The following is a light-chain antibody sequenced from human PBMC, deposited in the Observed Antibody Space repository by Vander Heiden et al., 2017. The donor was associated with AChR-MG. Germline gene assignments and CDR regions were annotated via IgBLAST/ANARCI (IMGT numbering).Light chain of an antibody. CDR2: QDT. CDR1: KLGDKY. V-gene: IGLV3-1*01. CDR3: QAWDSSTGWV. Sequence: SYELTQPPSVSVSPGQTASITCSGDKLGDKYACWYQQTPGQSPVLVIFQDTKRPSGIPERFSGSNSGNTATLTISGTQAVDEADYYCQAWDSSTGWVFGGGTKLTVL. J-gene: IGLJ2*01.